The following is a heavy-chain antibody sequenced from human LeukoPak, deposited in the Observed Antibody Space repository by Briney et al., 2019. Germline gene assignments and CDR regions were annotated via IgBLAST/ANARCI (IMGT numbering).Heavy chain of an antibody. CDR2: INPNSGGT. Sequence: GASVKVSCKASGYTFTGYYMHWVRQAPGQGLEWMGWINPNSGGTNYAQKFQGRVTMTRDTSISTAYMELSRLRSDDTAVYYCARVQRTTYGSGSFIDYRGQGTLVTVSS. CDR1: GYTFTGYY. J-gene: IGHJ4*02. D-gene: IGHD3-10*01. CDR3: ARVQRTTYGSGSFIDY. V-gene: IGHV1-2*02.